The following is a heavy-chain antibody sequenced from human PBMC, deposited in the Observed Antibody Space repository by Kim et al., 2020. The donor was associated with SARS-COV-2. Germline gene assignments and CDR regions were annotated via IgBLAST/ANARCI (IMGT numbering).Heavy chain of an antibody. Sequence: GGSLRLSCVASGFSFSRYWMTWVRQAPGKGLECVACMKSDGSEKHYVDSVKGRFTISRDNSKNSLYLQMNSLRAEDTAVYYCSTCGDLMPTDVGGAGWG. CDR2: MKSDGSEK. D-gene: IGHD2-2*01. CDR1: GFSFSRYW. J-gene: IGHJ1*01. CDR3: STCGDLMPTDVGGAG. V-gene: IGHV3-7*01.